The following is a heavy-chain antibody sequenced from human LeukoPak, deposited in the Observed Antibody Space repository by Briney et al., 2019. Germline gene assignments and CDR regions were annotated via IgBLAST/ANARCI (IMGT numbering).Heavy chain of an antibody. CDR3: ARGPSGAAAGYLSGAFLNY. D-gene: IGHD2-15*01. V-gene: IGHV1-2*02. Sequence: ASVKVSCKASGYTFTVYYLHWVRQAPGQGREWMGWINPNSGGTNYAQKLQGRVTMTRDTSITTAYLELSRLKSDDTAVYYCARGPSGAAAGYLSGAFLNYWGQGTLVSVSS. J-gene: IGHJ4*02. CDR1: GYTFTVYY. CDR2: INPNSGGT.